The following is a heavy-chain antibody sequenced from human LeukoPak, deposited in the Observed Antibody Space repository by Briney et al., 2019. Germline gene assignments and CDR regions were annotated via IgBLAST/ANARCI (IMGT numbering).Heavy chain of an antibody. J-gene: IGHJ6*03. Sequence: GGSLRLSCAASGITFSDHYMSWIRQAPGKGLEWLSYISSGGDSIYYADSVKGRFTISRDNAKNSVSLQMNSLRAEDTAVYYCASGSYGSGFYYFYYMDVWGKGTTVTVSS. CDR3: ASGSYGSGFYYFYYMDV. D-gene: IGHD3-10*01. CDR2: ISSGGDSI. CDR1: GITFSDHY. V-gene: IGHV3-11*04.